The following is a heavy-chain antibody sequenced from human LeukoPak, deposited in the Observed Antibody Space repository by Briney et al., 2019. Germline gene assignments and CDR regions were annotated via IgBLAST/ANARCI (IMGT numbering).Heavy chain of an antibody. CDR2: ISSRSSYI. Sequence: GGSPRLSCAASGFTFSSYSMNWVRQAPGKGLEWVSSISSRSSYIYYADSVKGRFTISRDNAKNSLYLQMNSLRAEDTAVYYCARDIRYYGSGSYIDYWGQGTLVTVSS. D-gene: IGHD3-10*01. CDR1: GFTFSSYS. V-gene: IGHV3-21*01. CDR3: ARDIRYYGSGSYIDY. J-gene: IGHJ4*02.